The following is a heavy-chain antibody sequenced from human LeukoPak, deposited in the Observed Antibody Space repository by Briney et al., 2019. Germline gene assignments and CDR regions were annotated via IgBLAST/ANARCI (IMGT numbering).Heavy chain of an antibody. D-gene: IGHD2-15*01. CDR1: GFTFSSYS. Sequence: GGSLRLSCAASGFTFSSYSMNWVRQAPGKGLEWVSSISSSSSYIYYADSVKGRFTISRDNAKNSLYLQMNSLRAEDTAVYYCARGAGTIVVVVAATFLFDYWGQGTLVTVSS. V-gene: IGHV3-21*01. CDR2: ISSSSSYI. J-gene: IGHJ4*02. CDR3: ARGAGTIVVVVAATFLFDY.